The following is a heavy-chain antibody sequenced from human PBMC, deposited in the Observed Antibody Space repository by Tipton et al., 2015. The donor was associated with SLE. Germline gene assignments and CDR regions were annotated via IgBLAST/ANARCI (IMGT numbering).Heavy chain of an antibody. J-gene: IGHJ5*02. CDR1: GGSFSGYY. CDR3: ATKGPCGGDCSHTGWFDP. V-gene: IGHV4-34*01. D-gene: IGHD2-21*01. Sequence: GLVKPSETLSLTCTVYGGSFSGYYWGWIRQPPGKGLEWIGEINHSGSTNYNPSLKSRVTISVDTSKNQFSLKLSSVTAADTAVYYCATKGPCGGDCSHTGWFDPWGQGTLVTVSS. CDR2: INHSGST.